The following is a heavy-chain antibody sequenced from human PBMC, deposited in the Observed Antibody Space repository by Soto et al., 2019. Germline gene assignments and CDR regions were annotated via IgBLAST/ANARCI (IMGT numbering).Heavy chain of an antibody. CDR1: GFTFSSYN. J-gene: IGHJ4*02. D-gene: IGHD2-8*02. V-gene: IGHV3-21*01. CDR3: ASEPKGGVTPIDY. CDR2: ISSSSSYI. Sequence: EVQLVESGGGLVKPGGSLRLSCAASGFTFSSYNMNWVRQAPGKGLEWVSSISSSSSYIYYADSVKGRFTISRDNAKNSLYLQMNSLRAEDTAVYYCASEPKGGVTPIDYWGQGTLVTVSS.